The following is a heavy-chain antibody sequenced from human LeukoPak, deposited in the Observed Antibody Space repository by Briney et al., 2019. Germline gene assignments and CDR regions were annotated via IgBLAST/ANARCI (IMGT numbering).Heavy chain of an antibody. D-gene: IGHD2-15*01. CDR2: IYHSGST. CDR1: GYSISSGYY. V-gene: IGHV4-38-2*02. J-gene: IGHJ6*03. CDR3: AKDPRCSGGSCYYYYYYMDV. Sequence: PSETLSLTCAVSGYSISSGYYWGWIRQPPGKGLEWIGSIYHSGSTYYNPSLKSRVTISVDTSKNQFSLKLSSVTAADTAVYYCAKDPRCSGGSCYYYYYYMDVWGKGTTVTVSS.